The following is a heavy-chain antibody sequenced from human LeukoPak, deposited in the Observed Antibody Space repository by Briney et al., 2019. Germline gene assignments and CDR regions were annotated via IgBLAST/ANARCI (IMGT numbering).Heavy chain of an antibody. J-gene: IGHJ4*02. CDR1: GFTFRNYW. CDR3: ARVVGTDEGADY. CDR2: IKPDGSEK. Sequence: PGGSPRLSCAASGFTFRNYWMNWVRQAPGKGLEWVANIKPDGSEKRYVDSVKGRFTISRDNAKNSLYLQMNSLRAEDTAVYYCARVVGTDEGADYWGQGTLVTVSS. V-gene: IGHV3-7*04. D-gene: IGHD1-7*01.